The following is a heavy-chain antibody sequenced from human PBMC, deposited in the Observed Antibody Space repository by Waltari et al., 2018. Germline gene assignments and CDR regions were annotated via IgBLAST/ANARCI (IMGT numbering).Heavy chain of an antibody. J-gene: IGHJ3*02. CDR1: GGTFSSYA. CDR3: AREGVTPGAFDI. V-gene: IGHV1-69*13. CDR2: LIPIFGPA. D-gene: IGHD2-21*02. Sequence: QVQLVQSGAEVKKPGSSVKVSCKASGGTFSSYAISWVRQAPGQGLEWMGGLIPIFGPANYARKFQGRVTLTADESTSTAYMGLSSLRSEDTAVYYCAREGVTPGAFDIWGQGTMVTVSS.